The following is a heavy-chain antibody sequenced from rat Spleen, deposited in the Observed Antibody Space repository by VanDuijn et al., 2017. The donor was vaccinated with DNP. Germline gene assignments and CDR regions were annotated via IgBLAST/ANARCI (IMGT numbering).Heavy chain of an antibody. Sequence: EVKLVESGGGLVQPGRSLKLSCAASGFNFNDYWMGWVRQAPGKGLEWIAEINKDSSTIKYNPSLKDKLTISRDNVQNTLYLQMSKLGSEDTAIYYCVREELGVDYWGQGVMVTVSS. CDR2: INKDSSTI. CDR3: VREELGVDY. V-gene: IGHV4-2*01. CDR1: GFNFNDYW. J-gene: IGHJ2*01. D-gene: IGHD5-1*01.